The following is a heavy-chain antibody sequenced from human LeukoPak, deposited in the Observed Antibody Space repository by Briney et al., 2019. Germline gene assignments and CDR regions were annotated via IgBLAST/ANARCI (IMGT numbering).Heavy chain of an antibody. V-gene: IGHV1-46*01. Sequence: ASVKVSCKASGYTFTTYYMHWVRQAPGQGLEWVGIINPSGGSTIYAQKFQGRVTMTRDTSTTTVYMELSSLRSDDTAVYYCARGLHSARDAFDIWGQGTMVTVSS. CDR1: GYTFTTYY. D-gene: IGHD5-18*01. CDR2: INPSGGST. J-gene: IGHJ3*02. CDR3: ARGLHSARDAFDI.